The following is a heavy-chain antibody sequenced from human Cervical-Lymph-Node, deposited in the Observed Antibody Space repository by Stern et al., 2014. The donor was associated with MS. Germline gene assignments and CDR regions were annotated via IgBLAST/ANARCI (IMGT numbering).Heavy chain of an antibody. CDR2: ISDNGSRT. CDR1: GFPFSSHA. CDR3: ARGRGGAAGRYFDY. D-gene: IGHD6-13*01. Sequence: EVQLVESGGALVQPGGSLRLSCAASGFPFSSHALHWVRQAPGTGLECVSTISDNGSRTYHANSLKGRFTISRDNPKTTLYLQLGSLRTEDMAVYYCARGRGGAAGRYFDYWGQGTLVTVSS. V-gene: IGHV3-64*01. J-gene: IGHJ4*02.